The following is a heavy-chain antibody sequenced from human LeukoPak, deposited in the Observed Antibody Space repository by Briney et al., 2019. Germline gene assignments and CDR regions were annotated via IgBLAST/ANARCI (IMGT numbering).Heavy chain of an antibody. CDR2: IYHSGST. D-gene: IGHD5-24*01. V-gene: IGHV4-30-2*01. J-gene: IGHJ6*02. Sequence: SQTLSLTCAVSGGSISSGGYSWSWIRQPPGKGLEWIGYIYHSGSTYYNPSLKSRVTISVDRSKNQFSLKLSSVTAADTAVHYCARGWDGMDVWGQGTTVTVSS. CDR3: ARGWDGMDV. CDR1: GGSISSGGYS.